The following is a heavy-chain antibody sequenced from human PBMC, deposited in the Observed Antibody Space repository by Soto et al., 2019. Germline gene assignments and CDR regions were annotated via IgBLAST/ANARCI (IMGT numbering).Heavy chain of an antibody. CDR2: INPNSGGT. D-gene: IGHD2-2*01. CDR1: GYTFTGYY. J-gene: IGHJ6*02. CDR3: ARTSYCSSTSCYYYGMDV. V-gene: IGHV1-2*04. Sequence: QVQLVQSGAEVKKPGASVKVSCKASGYTFTGYYMHWVRQAPGQGLEWMGWINPNSGGTNYAQKFQGWVTMTRDTSISTAYMELSRLRSDDTAVYYCARTSYCSSTSCYYYGMDVWGQGTTVTVSS.